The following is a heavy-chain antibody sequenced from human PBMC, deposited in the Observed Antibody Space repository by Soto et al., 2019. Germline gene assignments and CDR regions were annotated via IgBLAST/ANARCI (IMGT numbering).Heavy chain of an antibody. CDR3: ARDSDSGSYHFDY. CDR2: IYNSGSN. V-gene: IGHV4-61*01. D-gene: IGHD3-10*01. J-gene: IGHJ4*02. CDR1: GGSVSSGSYY. Sequence: ETLSLTCTVSGGSVSSGSYYWSWIRQPPGQGLEWVGYIYNSGSNNYNRSLKSRVTISLDTCKSQFFLRMCSVTAADRDIYYCARDSDSGSYHFDYRGRRTLVTVSS.